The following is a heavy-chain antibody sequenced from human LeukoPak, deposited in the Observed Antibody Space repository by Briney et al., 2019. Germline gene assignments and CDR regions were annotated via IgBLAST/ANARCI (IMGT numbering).Heavy chain of an antibody. CDR1: GYPFTSFG. CDR2: ISPYNGNT. CDR3: ARSSSVTIPGYYFDY. J-gene: IGHJ4*02. V-gene: IGHV1-18*01. D-gene: IGHD2-21*01. Sequence: ASVQVSCKASGYPFTSFGISWVRQAPGQGLEWMGWISPYNGNTNYAQKLQGRVTMTTDTSTSTAYMELRSLRSDDTAVYYCARSSSVTIPGYYFDYWGQGTLVTVSS.